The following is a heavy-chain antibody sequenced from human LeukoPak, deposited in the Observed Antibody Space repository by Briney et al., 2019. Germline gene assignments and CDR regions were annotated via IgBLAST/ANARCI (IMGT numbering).Heavy chain of an antibody. Sequence: SEALSLTCTVSGGSISGYYWSWIRQPPGKGLEWIGYIYYSGSTNYNPSLKSRVTISVDTSKNQFSLKLSSVTAADTAVYYCARVSTSGPPDYWGQGTLVTVSS. CDR1: GGSISGYY. J-gene: IGHJ4*02. D-gene: IGHD5-12*01. CDR2: IYYSGST. V-gene: IGHV4-59*01. CDR3: ARVSTSGPPDY.